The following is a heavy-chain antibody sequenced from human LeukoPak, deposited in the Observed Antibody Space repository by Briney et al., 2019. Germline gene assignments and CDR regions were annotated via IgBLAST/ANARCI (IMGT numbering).Heavy chain of an antibody. CDR1: GGSISSGSYY. Sequence: PSQTLSLTCTVSGGSISSGSYYWSWIRQPAGKGLEWIGRIYTSGSTNYNPSLMSRVTISVDTSQNQFSLKLTSVTAADTAVYYCARVTIFGVVFDPWGQGTLVTVSS. D-gene: IGHD3-3*01. CDR2: IYTSGST. J-gene: IGHJ5*02. V-gene: IGHV4-61*02. CDR3: ARVTIFGVVFDP.